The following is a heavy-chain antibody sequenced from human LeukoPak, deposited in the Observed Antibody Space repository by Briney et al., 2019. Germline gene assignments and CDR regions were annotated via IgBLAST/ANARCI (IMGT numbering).Heavy chain of an antibody. CDR2: INPNSGGT. CDR3: AREGSELLPWNTFEI. V-gene: IGHV1-2*02. Sequence: ASVKVSCTASAYTFSVYYIHWVRQAPGQGLEWMGWINPNSGGTNYAQKFQGRLTMTRDTSISTAYMELSRLRSDDTAVYYCAREGSELLPWNTFEIWGQGTMVTVSS. D-gene: IGHD3-10*01. J-gene: IGHJ3*02. CDR1: AYTFSVYY.